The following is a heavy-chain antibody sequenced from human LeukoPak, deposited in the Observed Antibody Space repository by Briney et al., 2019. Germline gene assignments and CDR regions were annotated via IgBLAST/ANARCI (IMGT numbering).Heavy chain of an antibody. CDR1: GFTVSSNY. V-gene: IGHV3-66*01. CDR2: IYSGGST. Sequence: GGSLRLSCAASGFTVSSNYMSWVRQAPGKGLEWVSVIYSGGSTYYADSVKGRFTISRDNSKNTLYLQMNSLRAEDTAVYYCARVRYYYGSGSRLQEKYYYYYMDVWGKGTTVTISS. D-gene: IGHD3-10*01. J-gene: IGHJ6*03. CDR3: ARVRYYYGSGSRLQEKYYYYYMDV.